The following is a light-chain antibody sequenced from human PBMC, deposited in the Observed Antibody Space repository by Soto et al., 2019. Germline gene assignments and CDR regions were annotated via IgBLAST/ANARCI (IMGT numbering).Light chain of an antibody. CDR2: AAS. J-gene: IGKJ1*01. CDR1: QGIRVN. V-gene: IGKV1-6*01. Sequence: AIQMTQSPSSLSASVGDRVTITCRASQGIRVNLGWYQQKPGKAPELLIYAASNLQTGVPSRFSGSGSGTDFTLTISSLQPEDFATYYCLQDYNYPRTFGQGTKVEVK. CDR3: LQDYNYPRT.